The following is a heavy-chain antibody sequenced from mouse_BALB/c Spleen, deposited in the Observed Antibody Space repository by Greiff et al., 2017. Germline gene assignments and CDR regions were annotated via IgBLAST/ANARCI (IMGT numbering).Heavy chain of an antibody. D-gene: IGHD2-1*01. Sequence: EVMLVESGPSLVKPSQTLSLTCSVTGDSFTSGYWNWFRKFPGNKLEYMGYISYSGSTYYNPSLKSRISITRDTSKNQYYLQLNSVTTEETDTYYCTRSHGNSWLAYWGQGTLVTVSA. CDR3: TRSHGNSWLAY. J-gene: IGHJ3*01. V-gene: IGHV3-8*02. CDR1: GDSFTSGY. CDR2: ISYSGST.